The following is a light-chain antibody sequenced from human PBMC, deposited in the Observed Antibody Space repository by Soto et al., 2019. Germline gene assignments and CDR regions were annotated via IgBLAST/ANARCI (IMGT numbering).Light chain of an antibody. CDR1: QSLLDRLGYNY. Sequence: DLIMTQSPLSLPVTPGEAASISCRSSQSLLDRLGYNYLDWYVQKPGQAPQLLIYMSSNRSSGVPARFRGSGSGTDLTLKISNVEAEDVGVYYCMQALETSYTFGQGTKLEIK. CDR3: MQALETSYT. J-gene: IGKJ2*01. CDR2: MSS. V-gene: IGKV2-28*01.